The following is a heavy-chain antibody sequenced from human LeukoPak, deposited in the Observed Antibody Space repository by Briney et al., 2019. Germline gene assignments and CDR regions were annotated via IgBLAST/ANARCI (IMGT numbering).Heavy chain of an antibody. CDR1: GFTFDDYA. J-gene: IGHJ4*02. D-gene: IGHD3-22*01. CDR2: ISWNSGSI. CDR3: ARVPVTYYYDSSGYYYFDY. Sequence: GRSLRLSCAASGFTFDDYAMHWVRQAPGKGLEWVSGISWNSGSIGYADSVKGRFTISRDNAKNSLYLQMNSLRAEDTAVYYCARVPVTYYYDSSGYYYFDYWGQGTLVTVSS. V-gene: IGHV3-9*01.